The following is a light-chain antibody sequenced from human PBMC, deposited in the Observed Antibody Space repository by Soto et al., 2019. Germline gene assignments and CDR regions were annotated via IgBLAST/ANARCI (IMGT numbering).Light chain of an antibody. CDR3: QQYGSSPWT. CDR1: QSVSSSY. Sequence: EIVLTQSPGTLSLSPGERATLSSRASQSVSSSYLAWYQQKPGQAPRLLIYAASSRATGIPDRFSGSGSGTDFTLTISRLEPEDFAVYYCQQYGSSPWTFGQGTKVEIK. J-gene: IGKJ1*01. V-gene: IGKV3-20*01. CDR2: AAS.